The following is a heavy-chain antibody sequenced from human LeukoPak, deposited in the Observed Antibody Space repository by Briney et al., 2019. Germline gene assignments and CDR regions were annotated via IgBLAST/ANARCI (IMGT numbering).Heavy chain of an antibody. Sequence: GGSLRLSCAASGCTFSGSAMHWVRQASGKGLEWVGRIRSRANSYVTAYAASVEGRFIISRDDSKNTAYLQMNSLKTEDTAVYYCTRHSDRYCSGAGCYVNYFYGLDVWGQGTTVTVSS. CDR2: IRSRANSYVT. CDR1: GCTFSGSA. CDR3: TRHSDRYCSGAGCYVNYFYGLDV. J-gene: IGHJ6*02. D-gene: IGHD2-15*01. V-gene: IGHV3-73*01.